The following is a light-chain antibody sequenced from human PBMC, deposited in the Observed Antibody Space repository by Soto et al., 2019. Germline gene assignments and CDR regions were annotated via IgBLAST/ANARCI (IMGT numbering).Light chain of an antibody. V-gene: IGKV3-20*01. J-gene: IGKJ2*01. CDR2: GAS. CDR3: QQYGSSPRT. Sequence: EVVLTQSPGTLSWSPGERVTLSCRASQSVTNNYLAWYQQKPGQAPRLLIYGASSRATGIPDRFSGSGSGTDFTLTISRLEPEDLAVYYCQQYGSSPRTFGQGTKLEI. CDR1: QSVTNNY.